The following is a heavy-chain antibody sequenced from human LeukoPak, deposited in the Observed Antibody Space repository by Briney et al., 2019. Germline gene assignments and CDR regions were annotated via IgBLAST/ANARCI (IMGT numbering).Heavy chain of an antibody. D-gene: IGHD3-22*01. CDR3: ARDDTDGYYYDSSGYHFDY. V-gene: IGHV3-7*01. J-gene: IGHJ4*02. Sequence: PGGSLRLSCAASGFTFSNYWMSWVRQAPGKGLEWVANIKQDGSEKYYVDSVKGRFTISRDNAKNSLYLQMNSLRAEDTAVYYCARDDTDGYYYDSSGYHFDYWGQGTLVTVSS. CDR1: GFTFSNYW. CDR2: IKQDGSEK.